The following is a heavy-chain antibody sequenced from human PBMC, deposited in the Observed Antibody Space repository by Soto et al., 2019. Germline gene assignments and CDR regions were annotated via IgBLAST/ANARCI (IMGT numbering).Heavy chain of an antibody. CDR1: GGSISSYY. CDR3: AREDIRSGYFDY. D-gene: IGHD3-3*01. CDR2: IYYSGST. Sequence: SETLSLACSDSGGSISSYYCSWIRQPPGKGLEWIGYIYYSGSTNYNPSLKSRVTISVDTSKNQFSLKLSSVTAADTAVYYCAREDIRSGYFDYWGQGTLVTVSS. J-gene: IGHJ4*02. V-gene: IGHV4-59*01.